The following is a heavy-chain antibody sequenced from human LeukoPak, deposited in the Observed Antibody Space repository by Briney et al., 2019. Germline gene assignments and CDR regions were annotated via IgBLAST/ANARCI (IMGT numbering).Heavy chain of an antibody. V-gene: IGHV3-7*01. J-gene: IGHJ5*02. CDR3: TRDFDP. CDR1: GLSFGNYW. Sequence: GGSLRLSCVASGLSFGNYWMDWVRQAPGKGLGWVGNIKQDGSEKYYVDSVKGRFTISRDNAKNSLYLDMNSLRVEDTAIYYCTRDFDPWGQGTLVTISS. CDR2: IKQDGSEK.